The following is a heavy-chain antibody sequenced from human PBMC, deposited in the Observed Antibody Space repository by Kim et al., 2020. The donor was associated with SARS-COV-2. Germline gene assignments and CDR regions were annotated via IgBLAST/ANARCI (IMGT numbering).Heavy chain of an antibody. D-gene: IGHD2-2*01. Sequence: GGSLRLSCAASGFTLRGYGMHWVRRAPGKGLEWVAVISYDEINKYYADSVKGRFTISRDNSKSTLYLEMNSLRAEDTAVYYCARIGAFVVVPPATRYYYYGMDVWGQGTTVTFSS. V-gene: IGHV3-33*05. CDR1: GFTLRGYG. CDR2: ISYDEINK. CDR3: ARIGAFVVVPPATRYYYYGMDV. J-gene: IGHJ6*02.